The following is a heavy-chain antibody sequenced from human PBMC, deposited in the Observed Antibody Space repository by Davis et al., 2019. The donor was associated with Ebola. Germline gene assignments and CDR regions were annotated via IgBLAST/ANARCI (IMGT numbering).Heavy chain of an antibody. CDR1: GGSTSSYY. CDR2: IYYSGST. V-gene: IGHV4-59*01. CDR3: ARVGCSGGSCYHGLDY. J-gene: IGHJ4*02. D-gene: IGHD2-15*01. Sequence: SETLSPTCTVLGGSTSSYYWSWIRQPPGKGLGWIGYIYYSGSTNYNPSLKSRVTISVDTSKNQFSLKLSSVTAADTAVYYCARVGCSGGSCYHGLDYWGQGTLVTVSS.